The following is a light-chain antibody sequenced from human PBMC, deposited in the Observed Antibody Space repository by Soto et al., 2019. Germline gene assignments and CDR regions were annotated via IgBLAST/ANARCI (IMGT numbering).Light chain of an antibody. Sequence: EIVLTQSPGTLSLSPGERATRSCRASQSVSSSYFAWYQQKPGQAPRLLIYDAFTRATGIPDRFSGSGSGTDFTLTISRLEPEDFAVYYCQQFGSSRTFGQGTKVDIK. CDR1: QSVSSSY. J-gene: IGKJ1*01. V-gene: IGKV3-20*01. CDR3: QQFGSSRT. CDR2: DAF.